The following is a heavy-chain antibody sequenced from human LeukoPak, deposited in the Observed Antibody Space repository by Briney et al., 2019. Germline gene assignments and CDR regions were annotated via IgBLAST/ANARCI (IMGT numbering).Heavy chain of an antibody. J-gene: IGHJ4*02. CDR3: ARHAMQSHYDSSGHFDY. Sequence: SETLSLTCIVSGGSISSYYWRWMRQPAGKGLEWVGYIYYSGSTNYNLSLKSRVTISVDTSKNQYSLKLSSVTAADTAVYYCARHAMQSHYDSSGHFDYWGQGTLVTVSS. CDR1: GGSISSYY. CDR2: IYYSGST. D-gene: IGHD3-22*01. V-gene: IGHV4-59*08.